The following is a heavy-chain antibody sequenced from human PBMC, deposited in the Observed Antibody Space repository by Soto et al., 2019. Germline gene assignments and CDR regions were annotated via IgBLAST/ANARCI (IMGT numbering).Heavy chain of an antibody. D-gene: IGHD3-9*01. Sequence: EVQLVESGGGLVKPGGSLRLSCAASGFTFGNAWMNWVRQAPGKGLEWVGRIKSKTDGGTTDYAAPVKGRFTISRDDSKNTLYLQMNSLKTEDTAVYYCTTAWLLLGDFDYWGQGTLVTVSS. CDR1: GFTFGNAW. CDR2: IKSKTDGGTT. CDR3: TTAWLLLGDFDY. V-gene: IGHV3-15*07. J-gene: IGHJ4*02.